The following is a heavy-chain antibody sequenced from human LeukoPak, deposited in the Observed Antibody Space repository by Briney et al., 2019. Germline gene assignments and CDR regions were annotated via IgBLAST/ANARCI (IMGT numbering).Heavy chain of an antibody. V-gene: IGHV3-23*01. D-gene: IGHD3-22*01. Sequence: GRSLRLSCAASGFTFSSYAMSWVRQAPGKGLEWVSAISGSGGSTYYADSVKGRFTISRDNSKNTLYLQMNSLRAEDTAVYYCAKGSSGYLGHVDYYYMDVWGKGTTVTISS. CDR2: ISGSGGST. CDR1: GFTFSSYA. CDR3: AKGSSGYLGHVDYYYMDV. J-gene: IGHJ6*03.